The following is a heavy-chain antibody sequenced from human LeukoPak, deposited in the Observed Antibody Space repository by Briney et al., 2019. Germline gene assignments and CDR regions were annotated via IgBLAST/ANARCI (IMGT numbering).Heavy chain of an antibody. CDR2: ISSGGSYK. V-gene: IGHV3-30*04. CDR3: ARDRPGTVFGVADYYYMDV. D-gene: IGHD3-3*01. Sequence: PGGSLRLSCAASGFTFSSYAMHWVPQAPGKGLEWVAIISSGGSYKFYADSVKGRFTISRDNSKNTLYLEMKSLRPEDTAVYSCARDRPGTVFGVADYYYMDVWGKGTTVTVSS. CDR1: GFTFSSYA. J-gene: IGHJ6*03.